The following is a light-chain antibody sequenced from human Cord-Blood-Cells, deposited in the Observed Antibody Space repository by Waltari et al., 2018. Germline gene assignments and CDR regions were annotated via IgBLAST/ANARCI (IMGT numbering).Light chain of an antibody. CDR1: SSDVGGYNY. Sequence: QSALTQPASVSGSPGQSITISCTGTSSDVGGYNYVSWYQQHPGKAPKHMIYDVSNWPSGFSNRCSGSKSGNTASLTISGLQAEDEADYYCSSYTSSSTWVFGGGTKLTVL. CDR3: SSYTSSSTWV. CDR2: DVS. V-gene: IGLV2-14*01. J-gene: IGLJ3*02.